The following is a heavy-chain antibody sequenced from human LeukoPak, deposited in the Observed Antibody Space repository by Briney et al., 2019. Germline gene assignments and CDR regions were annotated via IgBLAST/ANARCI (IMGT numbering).Heavy chain of an antibody. J-gene: IGHJ5*02. CDR3: ARDYDS. CDR1: GFTVSSXX. Sequence: PGGSLRLSCAASGFTVSSXXXXXXRQAPGKGLQWVSVIYSGXNTDYADSVKGRFTISRDTSKNTLYLQMNSLRAEDTAVYYCARDYDSWGQGTLVTVSS. D-gene: IGHD3-3*01. V-gene: IGHV3-66*01. CDR2: IYSGXNT.